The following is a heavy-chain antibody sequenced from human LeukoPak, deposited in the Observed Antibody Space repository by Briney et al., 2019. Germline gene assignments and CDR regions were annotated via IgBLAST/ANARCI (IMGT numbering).Heavy chain of an antibody. J-gene: IGHJ6*04. CDR3: ARTAAAAGFYYYYGMDV. D-gene: IGHD6-13*01. CDR2: TYSGGST. V-gene: IGHV3-53*01. CDR1: GFTVSSNY. Sequence: PGGSLRLYCAASGFTVSSNYMSWVRQAPGKGLEWVSVTYSGGSTYYADSVKGRFTISTDNSKNTLYLQMNSLRAEDTAVYYCARTAAAAGFYYYYGMDVWGKGTTVTVSS.